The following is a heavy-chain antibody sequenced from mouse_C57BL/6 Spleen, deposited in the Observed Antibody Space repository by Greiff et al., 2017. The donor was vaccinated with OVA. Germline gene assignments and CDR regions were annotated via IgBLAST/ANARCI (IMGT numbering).Heavy chain of an antibody. CDR1: GYTFTSYW. CDR2: IHPNSGST. D-gene: IGHD1-1*01. Sequence: QVQLQQPGAELVKPGASVKLSCKASGYTFTSYWMHWVKQRPGQGLEWIGMIHPNSGSTNYNEKFKSKATLTVDKSSSTAYMQLSSLTSEDSAVYYCAKGPESSLELVVGEDYAMDYWGQGTSVTVSS. CDR3: AKGPESSLELVVGEDYAMDY. J-gene: IGHJ4*01. V-gene: IGHV1-64*01.